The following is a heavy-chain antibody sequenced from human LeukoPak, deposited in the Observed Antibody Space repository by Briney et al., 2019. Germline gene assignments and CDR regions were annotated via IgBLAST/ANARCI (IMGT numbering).Heavy chain of an antibody. D-gene: IGHD1-14*01. J-gene: IGHJ4*02. Sequence: GGSLRLSCAASGFTFSSYWVHWVRQAPGKGLVWVSRINSDGSSTSYADSVKGRFTISRDNAKNTLYLQMNSLRAEDTAVYYCARGKEYRPVSGYWGQRTLVTVSS. CDR3: ARGKEYRPVSGY. CDR1: GFTFSSYW. CDR2: INSDGSST. V-gene: IGHV3-74*01.